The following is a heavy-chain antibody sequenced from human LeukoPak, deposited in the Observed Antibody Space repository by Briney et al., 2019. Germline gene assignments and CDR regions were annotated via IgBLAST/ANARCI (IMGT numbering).Heavy chain of an antibody. Sequence: PGGSLRLSCAASGFTVSSNYMNWVRQAPGKGLEWVSVIASGGSTHYADPVKGRFTISRDTSKNTLYLQMNSLRAEDTAVYYCARGNGHSSSSRYFDYWGQGTLVTVSS. CDR3: ARGNGHSSSSRYFDY. D-gene: IGHD6-6*01. V-gene: IGHV3-66*01. CDR1: GFTVSSNY. CDR2: IASGGST. J-gene: IGHJ4*02.